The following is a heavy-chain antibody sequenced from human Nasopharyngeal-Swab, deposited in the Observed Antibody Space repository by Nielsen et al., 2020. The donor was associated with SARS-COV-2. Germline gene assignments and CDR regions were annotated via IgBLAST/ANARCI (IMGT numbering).Heavy chain of an antibody. J-gene: IGHJ6*03. CDR1: GGSFSGYY. CDR3: ARVPGYYYYYMDV. V-gene: IGHV4-34*01. Sequence: SQTLSLTCAVYGGSFSGYYWRWIRQPPGKGLEWIGEIHHSGSTNYNPSLKSRVTISVDTSKNQFSLKLSSVTAADTAVYYCARVPGYYYYYMDVWGKGTTVTVSS. CDR2: IHHSGST.